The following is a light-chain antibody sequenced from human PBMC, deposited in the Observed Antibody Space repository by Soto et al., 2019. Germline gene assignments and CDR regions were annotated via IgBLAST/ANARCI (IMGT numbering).Light chain of an antibody. CDR1: TSDIGGYYF. CDR2: DVS. V-gene: IGLV2-14*01. Sequence: QCDLTKAASGSGAPVHAISISCTGTTSDIGGYYFVSWFQQYPGKAPTLIIYDVSNRPSGSSSRFSGSKTGNTATLTISGLQAEDEADYYCSSYRSSTTPFVFGTGTKVTVL. CDR3: SSYRSSTTPFV. J-gene: IGLJ1*01.